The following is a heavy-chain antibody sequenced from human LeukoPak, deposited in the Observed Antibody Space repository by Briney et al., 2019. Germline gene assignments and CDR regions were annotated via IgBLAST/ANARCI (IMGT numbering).Heavy chain of an antibody. V-gene: IGHV3-48*03. CDR2: ISSSGSTI. CDR3: AGRPDYYGSDSDAFDI. J-gene: IGHJ3*02. Sequence: GGSLRLSCAASGFTFSSYEMNWVRQAPGKGLEWVSYISSSGSTIYYADSVKGRFTISRDNAKNSLYLQMNSLRAEDTAVYYCAGRPDYYGSDSDAFDIWGQGTMVTVSS. CDR1: GFTFSSYE. D-gene: IGHD3-10*01.